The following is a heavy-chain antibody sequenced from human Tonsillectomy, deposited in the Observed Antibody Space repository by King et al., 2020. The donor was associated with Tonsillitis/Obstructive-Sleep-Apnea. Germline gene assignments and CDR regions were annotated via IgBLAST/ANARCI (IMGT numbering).Heavy chain of an antibody. J-gene: IGHJ6*03. CDR1: GGSFSGYY. D-gene: IGHD4-17*01. Sequence: VQLQQWSAGLLKPSETLSLTCAVYGGSFSGYYWSWIRQPPGKGLEWIGEINHSGSTNYNPSLKSRVTISVDTSKNQFSLKLSSVTAADTAVYYCARGGASYGDYVGYYYYYYMDVWGKGTTVTVSS. CDR3: ARGGASYGDYVGYYYYYYMDV. CDR2: INHSGST. V-gene: IGHV4-34*01.